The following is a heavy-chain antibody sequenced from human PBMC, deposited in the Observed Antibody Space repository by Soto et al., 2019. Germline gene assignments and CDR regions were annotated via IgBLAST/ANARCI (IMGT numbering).Heavy chain of an antibody. CDR3: ARDWAVVVVAPRTGMDV. D-gene: IGHD2-15*01. Sequence: GASVKVSCKASGYTFTGYYMHWVRQAPGQGLEWMGWINPNSGGTNYAQKFQGRVTMTRDTSISTAYMELSRLRSDDTAVYYCARDWAVVVVAPRTGMDVWGQGTTVTVSS. CDR1: GYTFTGYY. J-gene: IGHJ6*02. V-gene: IGHV1-2*02. CDR2: INPNSGGT.